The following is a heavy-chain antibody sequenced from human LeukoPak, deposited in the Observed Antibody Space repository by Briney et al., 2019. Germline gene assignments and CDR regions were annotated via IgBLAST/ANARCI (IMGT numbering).Heavy chain of an antibody. J-gene: IGHJ6*02. Sequence: SETLSLTCTVSGGSISSSTYYWGWIRQPPGKGLEWIGSIYYSGSTNYNPSLKSRVTISVDTSKNQFSLKLSSVTAADTAVYYCARDQLAFYGMDVWGQGTTVTVSS. CDR3: ARDQLAFYGMDV. CDR2: IYYSGST. V-gene: IGHV4-39*07. CDR1: GGSISSSTYY. D-gene: IGHD6-13*01.